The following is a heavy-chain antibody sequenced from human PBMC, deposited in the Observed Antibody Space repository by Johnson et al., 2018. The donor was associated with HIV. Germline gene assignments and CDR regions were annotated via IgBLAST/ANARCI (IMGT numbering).Heavy chain of an antibody. CDR1: GFAFSSYA. J-gene: IGHJ3*02. CDR3: ALSGGAAAYDAFDI. Sequence: VQLVESGGGLVQPGGSLRLSCAASGFAFSSYAMTWVRQAPGKGLEWVSAIYSGGSTYYADSVTGRFTISRDNAKNTLYLQMNRLRAEDTAVYYCALSGGAAAYDAFDIWGQGTMVTVSS. CDR2: IYSGGST. D-gene: IGHD6-13*01. V-gene: IGHV3-23*04.